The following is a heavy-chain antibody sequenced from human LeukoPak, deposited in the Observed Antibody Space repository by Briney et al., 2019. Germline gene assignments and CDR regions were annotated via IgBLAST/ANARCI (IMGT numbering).Heavy chain of an antibody. D-gene: IGHD2-2*02. Sequence: ASVKVSCKASGYTFTNYGISWVRQAPGQGLEWMGWISPYNDYTNYAQKLQGRVTMTTDTSTSTGYMELRSLRSDDTAVYYCARWYCSSTSCYTGAFDMWGQGTMVTVSS. V-gene: IGHV1-18*04. CDR2: ISPYNDYT. CDR3: ARWYCSSTSCYTGAFDM. J-gene: IGHJ3*02. CDR1: GYTFTNYG.